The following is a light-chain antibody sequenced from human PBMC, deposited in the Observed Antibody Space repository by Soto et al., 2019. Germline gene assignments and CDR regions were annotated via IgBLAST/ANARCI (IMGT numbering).Light chain of an antibody. CDR3: ATWDDSLNGVV. CDR1: SSNIGSNT. Sequence: QAVVTQPPSASGTPGQRVTISCSGSSSNIGSNTVNWYQHLPGTAPKLLIYSYNQRPSGVPDRFSGSKSGTSASLAISGLQSEDEADYYCATWDDSLNGVVFGGGTKLTVL. J-gene: IGLJ2*01. V-gene: IGLV1-44*01. CDR2: SYN.